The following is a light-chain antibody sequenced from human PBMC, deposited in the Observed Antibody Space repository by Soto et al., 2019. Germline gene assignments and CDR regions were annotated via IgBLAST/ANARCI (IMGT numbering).Light chain of an antibody. V-gene: IGKV4-1*01. Sequence: DIVVTQSPDSLAVFLGERATINYRSRQSVLYSSNNKNYLAWFQQTPGQPPKLLIYWASTRESGVPDRFSGSGSGTDFTLTISSLQAEDVAVYYCQQYYTTPFTFGPGTKVDFK. J-gene: IGKJ3*01. CDR3: QQYYTTPFT. CDR1: QSVLYSSNNKNY. CDR2: WAS.